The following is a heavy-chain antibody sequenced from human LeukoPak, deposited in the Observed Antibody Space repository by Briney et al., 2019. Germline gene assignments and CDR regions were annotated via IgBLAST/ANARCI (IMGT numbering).Heavy chain of an antibody. J-gene: IGHJ4*02. CDR3: AKERFKADYYFDY. CDR1: GFTFSSFG. V-gene: IGHV3-30*18. Sequence: PGGSLRLSCAASGFTFSSFGMHWVRQAPGKGLEWVAIISCDGSNEYYADSVKGRFTISRDNSKNTLYLQMNSLRAEDTAVYYCAKERFKADYYFDYWGQGTLVTVSS. CDR2: ISCDGSNE. D-gene: IGHD3-10*01.